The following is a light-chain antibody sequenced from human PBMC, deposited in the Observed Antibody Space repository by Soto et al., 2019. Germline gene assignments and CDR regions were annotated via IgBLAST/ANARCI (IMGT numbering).Light chain of an antibody. CDR2: GAS. CDR3: QQYGSSPTT. CDR1: QSVSSSY. J-gene: IGKJ1*01. V-gene: IGKV3-20*01. Sequence: EIVLTQSPGTLSLSPGERATLSCRASQSVSSSYLAWYQQKPGQAPRRLIYGASSRATGIPDRFSGSGSGTDFTLTISRPEPEDLAVYYCQQYGSSPTTFGQGTKVEIK.